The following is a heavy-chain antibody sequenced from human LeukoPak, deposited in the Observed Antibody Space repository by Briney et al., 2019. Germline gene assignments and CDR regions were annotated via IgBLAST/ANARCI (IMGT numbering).Heavy chain of an antibody. J-gene: IGHJ1*01. D-gene: IGHD3-22*01. V-gene: IGHV4-34*01. Sequence: PSETLSLTCAVYGGSSSGYYWSWIRQPPGKGLEWIGEINHSGSTNYNPSLKSRVTISVDTSKNQFSLKLSSVTAADTAVYYCARAPPSGYYDSSGYYYSSGYFQHWGQGTLVTVSS. CDR2: INHSGST. CDR3: ARAPPSGYYDSSGYYYSSGYFQH. CDR1: GGSSSGYY.